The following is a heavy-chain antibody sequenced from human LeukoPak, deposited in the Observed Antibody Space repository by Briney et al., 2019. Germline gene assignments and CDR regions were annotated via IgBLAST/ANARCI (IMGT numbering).Heavy chain of an antibody. CDR2: ISYSGST. Sequence: SETLSLTCTVSGGSISNYYWSWIRQPPGKGLEWIGYISYSGSTNYNPSLRSRVAISEDTSRNQFSLRLNSVTAADTAVYYCARQGGGFWYFDLWGRGTLVTVSS. J-gene: IGHJ2*01. CDR1: GGSISNYY. V-gene: IGHV4-59*08. D-gene: IGHD6-25*01. CDR3: ARQGGGFWYFDL.